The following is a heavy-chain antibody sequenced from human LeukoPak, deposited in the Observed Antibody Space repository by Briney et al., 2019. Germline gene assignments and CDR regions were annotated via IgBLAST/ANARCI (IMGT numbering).Heavy chain of an antibody. V-gene: IGHV4-59*12. CDR2: INYSGSS. Sequence: SETLSLTCTVSGGSINSYYWTWIRQPQGKALEWIGYINYSGSSHYNPTLTSRVTLSVDTSQNQFSLKLTPVTAADTPVYYCARFATRDFDFWGQGSLVAVSS. D-gene: IGHD2-2*01. CDR3: ARFATRDFDF. J-gene: IGHJ4*02. CDR1: GGSINSYY.